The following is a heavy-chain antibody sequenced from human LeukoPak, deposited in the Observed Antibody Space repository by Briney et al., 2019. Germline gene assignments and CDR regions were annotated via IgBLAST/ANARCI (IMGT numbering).Heavy chain of an antibody. J-gene: IGHJ6*03. CDR3: AREVMDYYYMDV. CDR1: GGSIRNYY. V-gene: IGHV4-59*12. D-gene: IGHD3-16*01. Sequence: SETLSLTCTVSGGSIRNYYWSWIRQPPGKGLEWIGYIYYSGSTNYNPSLKSRVIISGDTSKNQFSLKLSSVTAADTAVYYCAREVMDYYYMDVWGKGTTVTVSS. CDR2: IYYSGST.